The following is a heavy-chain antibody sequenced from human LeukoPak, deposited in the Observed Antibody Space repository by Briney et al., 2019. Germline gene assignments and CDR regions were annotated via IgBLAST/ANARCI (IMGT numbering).Heavy chain of an antibody. J-gene: IGHJ4*02. Sequence: PGGSLRLSCAASGFTFSSYGMSWVRQAPGKGLEWVSAISGSGGSTYYADSVKGRFTISRDNSKNTLYLQMNSLRAEDTAVYYCAKDPPLGEQGGLLGDYWGQGTLVTVSS. CDR1: GFTFSSYG. D-gene: IGHD1-26*01. V-gene: IGHV3-23*01. CDR3: AKDPPLGEQGGLLGDY. CDR2: ISGSGGST.